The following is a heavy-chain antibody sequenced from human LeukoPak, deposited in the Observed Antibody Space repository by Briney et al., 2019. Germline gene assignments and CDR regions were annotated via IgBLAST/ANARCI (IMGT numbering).Heavy chain of an antibody. D-gene: IGHD1-26*01. CDR1: GFNFKYYW. J-gene: IGHJ4*02. V-gene: IGHV3-7*01. CDR2: IKGDESAR. CDR3: ARDVVGSLDY. Sequence: PGGSLRLSCAASGFNFKYYWMSWVRQAPGKGLEWVANIKGDESARHQADSVKGRFTISRDNTRNSLYLQMTNLRGDDTAVYYCARDVVGSLDYWGQGTLVTVSS.